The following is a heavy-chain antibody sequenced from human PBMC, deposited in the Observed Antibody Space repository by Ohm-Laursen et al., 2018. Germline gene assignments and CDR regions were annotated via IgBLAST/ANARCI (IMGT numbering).Heavy chain of an antibody. CDR1: GESSSGYF. CDR3: ARGSGFFKLDV. V-gene: IGHV4-34*01. J-gene: IGHJ6*02. CDR2: INQSGST. D-gene: IGHD6-19*01. Sequence: SDTLSLTCAVNGESSSGYFWNWIRQPPGKGLEWIGEINQSGSTKYNPSLKRRVTLSADSSNSQFSLRLTSGTAADTATYYCARGSGFFKLDVWGQGTTVTVSS.